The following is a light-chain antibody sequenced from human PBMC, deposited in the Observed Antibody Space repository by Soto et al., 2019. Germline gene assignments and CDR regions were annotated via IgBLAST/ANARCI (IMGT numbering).Light chain of an antibody. V-gene: IGKV4-1*01. Sequence: DIVMTQSPESLAVSLGERANINCKSSQSVLYTSNNKNYLSWYQQRPGQPPKLLIYWASTRESGVPDRLSGSGSGTDFTLTITSLQAEDVAVYYCQHYYNPPPTFGGGTKVDIK. CDR3: QHYYNPPPT. J-gene: IGKJ4*01. CDR2: WAS. CDR1: QSVLYTSNNKNY.